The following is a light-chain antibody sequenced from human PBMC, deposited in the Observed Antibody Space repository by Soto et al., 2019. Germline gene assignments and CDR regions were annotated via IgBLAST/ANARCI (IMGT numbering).Light chain of an antibody. CDR1: QSVSSSY. CDR3: QQYGTSPYT. Sequence: EIVLPHSPGPLSFPPVERATPSFTASQSVSSSYLAWYQKKPGQAPRLLIYGASNRANGIPDRFSGSGSGTDVTLTISRLEPEDFAVYYCQQYGTSPYTCGQGTKVDIK. J-gene: IGKJ2*01. CDR2: GAS. V-gene: IGKV3-20*01.